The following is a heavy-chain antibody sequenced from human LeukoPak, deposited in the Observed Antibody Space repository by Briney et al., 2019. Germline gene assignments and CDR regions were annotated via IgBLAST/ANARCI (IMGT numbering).Heavy chain of an antibody. Sequence: GGSLRLSCAASGFTFSDYYMSLIRQAPGKGLEWVSYISCSGSTIYYADSVKGRFTISRDNAKNSLYLQMNSLRAEDTAVYYCPRDAPMTTVTYYYYMDVWGKGTTVTVSS. CDR3: PRDAPMTTVTYYYYMDV. V-gene: IGHV3-11*04. D-gene: IGHD4-11*01. CDR2: ISCSGSTI. J-gene: IGHJ6*03. CDR1: GFTFSDYY.